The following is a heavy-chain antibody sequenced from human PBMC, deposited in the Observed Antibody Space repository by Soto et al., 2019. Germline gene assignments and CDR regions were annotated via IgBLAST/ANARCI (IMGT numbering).Heavy chain of an antibody. CDR3: ARVSKPYYDFWSGYYAPTYYYYGMDV. J-gene: IGHJ6*02. CDR2: ISAYNGNT. Sequence: GASVKVSCKASGGTFSSCTISWVRQAPGQGLEWMGWISAYNGNTNYAQKLQGRVTMTTDTSTSTAYMELRSLRSDDTAVYYCARVSKPYYDFWSGYYAPTYYYYGMDVWGQGTTVTVSS. D-gene: IGHD3-3*01. V-gene: IGHV1-18*01. CDR1: GGTFSSCT.